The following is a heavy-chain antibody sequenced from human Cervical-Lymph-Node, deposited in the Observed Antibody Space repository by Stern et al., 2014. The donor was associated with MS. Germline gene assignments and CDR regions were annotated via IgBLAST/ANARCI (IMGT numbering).Heavy chain of an antibody. J-gene: IGHJ4*02. CDR1: GFTFSTYG. Sequence: VQLVESGGGVVQPGTSLRLSCAASGFTFSTYGMHWVRQAPGQGLEWVAVILYDGSNEYYADSVKGRFTISRDNSRNTLYLQMSSLGVEDTAVYYCAKSGCRRTTQRCYFDFWGQGTLVTVSS. V-gene: IGHV3-30*18. CDR2: ILYDGSNE. D-gene: IGHD2-2*01. CDR3: AKSGCRRTTQRCYFDF.